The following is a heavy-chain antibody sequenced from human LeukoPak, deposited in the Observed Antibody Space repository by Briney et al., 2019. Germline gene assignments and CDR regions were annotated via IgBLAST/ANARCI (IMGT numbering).Heavy chain of an antibody. CDR1: GFTVSTNY. CDR2: LYSCSDT. D-gene: IGHD3-10*01. Sequence: GGSLRLSCAASGFTVSTNYINWVRQAPGKGLEWVSILYSCSDTYYADSGQGRFTIPRDRSKNRPPLQRKKLRAEDTAVYYCARVGDHFHWYLDLWGRGTLVTVSS. J-gene: IGHJ2*01. V-gene: IGHV3-53*01. CDR3: ARVGDHFHWYLDL.